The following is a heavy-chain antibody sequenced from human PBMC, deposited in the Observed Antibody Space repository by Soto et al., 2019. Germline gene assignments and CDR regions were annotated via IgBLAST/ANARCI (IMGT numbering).Heavy chain of an antibody. CDR1: GGSISSYY. D-gene: IGHD2-15*01. Sequence: ETLSLTCTVSGGSISSYYWSWIRQPRGKGLEWIGYIYHSGTTNYNSSLKSRVTISVDTSKNQFSLNLSSVTAADTAEYYCARVATESFTSFDYWGQGIPVTVSS. J-gene: IGHJ4*02. V-gene: IGHV4-59*01. CDR2: IYHSGTT. CDR3: ARVATESFTSFDY.